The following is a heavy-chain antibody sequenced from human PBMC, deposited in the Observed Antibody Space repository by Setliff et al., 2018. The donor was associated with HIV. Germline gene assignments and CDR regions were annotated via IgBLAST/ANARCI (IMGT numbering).Heavy chain of an antibody. Sequence: PSETLSLTCAVSGGSISGSYWSWIRQTPGKGLEWIGKINHGGSAYFNQSLKSRVTISLAKSENQFSLKLTSVTAADTAIYYCAREGTYYDSSGYPVAEALDYWGQGALVTVSS. D-gene: IGHD3-22*01. CDR1: GGSISGSY. CDR2: INHGGSA. CDR3: AREGTYYDSSGYPVAEALDY. V-gene: IGHV4-34*01. J-gene: IGHJ4*02.